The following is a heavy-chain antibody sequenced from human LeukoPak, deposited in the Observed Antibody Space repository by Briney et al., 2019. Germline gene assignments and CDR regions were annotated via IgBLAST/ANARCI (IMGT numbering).Heavy chain of an antibody. Sequence: GGSLRLSCAASGGTFSSYAISWVRQAPGQGLEWMRGIIPIFGTANYAQRFQGRVTITADESTSTAYMELSSLRSEDTAVYYCARDHNAYDSSGYSSAFDIWGQGTMVTVSS. CDR2: IIPIFGTA. V-gene: IGHV1-69*01. J-gene: IGHJ3*02. CDR1: GGTFSSYA. CDR3: ARDHNAYDSSGYSSAFDI. D-gene: IGHD3-22*01.